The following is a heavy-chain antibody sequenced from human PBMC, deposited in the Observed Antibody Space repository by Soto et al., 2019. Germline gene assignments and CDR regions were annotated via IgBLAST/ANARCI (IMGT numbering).Heavy chain of an antibody. V-gene: IGHV4-34*01. D-gene: IGHD5-12*01. J-gene: IGHJ4*02. CDR1: GGSLSGYY. Sequence: QVQLQQWGAGLLKPSETLSLNCAVTGGSLSGYYWSWIRQPPGKGLEWIGEVKDGGHTNYSPSLRGRVTISSRTSNHQLSRRLNSVTAAETGVYYCAKGQEGVVATHWDQGSLVTVSS. CDR3: AKGQEGVVATH. CDR2: VKDGGHT.